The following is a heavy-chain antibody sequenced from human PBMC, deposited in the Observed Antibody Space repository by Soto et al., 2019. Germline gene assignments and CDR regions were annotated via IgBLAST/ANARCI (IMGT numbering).Heavy chain of an antibody. Sequence: SETLSLTCTVSGGSISSGGYYWSWIRQHPGKGLEWIGYIYYSGSTYYNPSLKSRVTISVDTSKNQFSLKLSSVTAADTAVYYCARVPFRGSTSSSTRGRFDPWGQGTLVTVSS. V-gene: IGHV4-31*03. CDR2: IYYSGST. D-gene: IGHD2-2*01. CDR3: ARVPFRGSTSSSTRGRFDP. J-gene: IGHJ5*02. CDR1: GGSISSGGYY.